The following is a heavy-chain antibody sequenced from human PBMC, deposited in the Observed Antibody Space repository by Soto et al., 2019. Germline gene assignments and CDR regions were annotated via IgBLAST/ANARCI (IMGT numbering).Heavy chain of an antibody. D-gene: IGHD2-15*01. Sequence: QVQLQESGPGLVKPSGTLSLTCAVSSGSISSSNWWSRVRQPPGKGLEWIGEIYHSGSTNYNPSLKSRVTISVDHAKNQFSLKLSSVTAADTAVYYCARRVSDGSWRESYYYYYYMDVWGKGTTVTVSS. CDR3: ARRVSDGSWRESYYYYYYMDV. V-gene: IGHV4-4*02. CDR2: IYHSGST. CDR1: SGSISSSNW. J-gene: IGHJ6*03.